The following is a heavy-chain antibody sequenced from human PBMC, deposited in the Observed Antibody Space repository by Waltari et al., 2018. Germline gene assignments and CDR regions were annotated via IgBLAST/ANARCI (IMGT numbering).Heavy chain of an antibody. CDR2: IKKNGSVK. Sequence: EVQLVESGGGLVQPGGSLRLSCAASGFTFRTHWMSWVRKAPGKGREWMPNIKKNGSVKDYVDSVKGRFTTSRDNAKNSVNLQMNSLGVQDTAVYYCARSRKSRPRYFDYWGQGTLVTVSS. CDR1: GFTFRTHW. CDR3: ARSRKSRPRYFDY. J-gene: IGHJ4*02. V-gene: IGHV3-7*01.